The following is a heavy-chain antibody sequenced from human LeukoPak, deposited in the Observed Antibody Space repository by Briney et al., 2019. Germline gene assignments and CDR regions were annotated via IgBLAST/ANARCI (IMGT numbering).Heavy chain of an antibody. CDR1: GFTFRHYA. CDR3: ARARGAYLRY. J-gene: IGHJ4*02. V-gene: IGHV3-30*09. D-gene: IGHD3-16*01. CDR2: VSYDGARI. Sequence: PGGSLRLSCAASGFTFRHYAMHWVRQAPGKGLEWVAVVSYDGARIYYADSVKARFAISRDNANSTLFLQMNNLTADGTALYYCARARGAYLRYWGQGTLVSVSS.